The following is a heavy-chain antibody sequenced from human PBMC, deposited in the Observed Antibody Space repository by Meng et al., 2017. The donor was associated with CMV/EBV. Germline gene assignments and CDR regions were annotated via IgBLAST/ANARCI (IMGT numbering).Heavy chain of an antibody. CDR2: IYWDDDK. Sequence: QITLKEFGPPLAKPKQTLTLTCTFSGFSLSTSGVGVGWIRQPPGKALEWLALIYWDDDKRYSPSLKSRLTITKDTSKNQVVLTMTNMDPVDTATYYCAHRGRIAAAGTDWFDPWGQGTLVTVSS. J-gene: IGHJ5*02. CDR1: GFSLSTSGVG. CDR3: AHRGRIAAAGTDWFDP. D-gene: IGHD6-13*01. V-gene: IGHV2-5*02.